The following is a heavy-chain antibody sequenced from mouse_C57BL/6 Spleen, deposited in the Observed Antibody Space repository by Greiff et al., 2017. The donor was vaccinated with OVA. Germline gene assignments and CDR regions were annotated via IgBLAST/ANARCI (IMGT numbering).Heavy chain of an antibody. CDR1: GYAFSSSW. CDR3: ARREGYYGSSWFAY. CDR2: IYPGDGDT. J-gene: IGHJ3*01. D-gene: IGHD1-1*01. Sequence: VQLQQSGPELVKPGASVKISCKASGYAFSSSWMNWVKQRPGKGLVWIGRIYPGDGDTNYNGKFKGKATLTADKSSSTAYMQLSSLTSEDSAVYFCARREGYYGSSWFAYWGQGTLVTVSA. V-gene: IGHV1-82*01.